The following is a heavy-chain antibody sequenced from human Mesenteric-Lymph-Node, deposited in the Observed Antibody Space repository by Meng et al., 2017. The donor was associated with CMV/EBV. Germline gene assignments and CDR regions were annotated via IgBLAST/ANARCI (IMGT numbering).Heavy chain of an antibody. V-gene: IGHV1-18*01. Sequence: ASVKVSCKASGYTFTSYGISWVRQAPGQGLEWMGWIRAYNGNTNYAQKLQGRVTMTTDTSTSTAYIELRSLRSDDTAVYYCARDKDYDILTGYYRRRRFDAFDIWGQGTMVTVSS. CDR1: GYTFTSYG. J-gene: IGHJ3*02. D-gene: IGHD3-9*01. CDR3: ARDKDYDILTGYYRRRRFDAFDI. CDR2: IRAYNGNT.